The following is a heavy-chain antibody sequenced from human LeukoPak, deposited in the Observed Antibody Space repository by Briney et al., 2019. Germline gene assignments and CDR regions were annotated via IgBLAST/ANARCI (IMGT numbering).Heavy chain of an antibody. V-gene: IGHV4-39*07. CDR3: ARVSRYCSSTSCYYLDY. CDR1: GGSISSSSYY. J-gene: IGHJ4*02. D-gene: IGHD2-2*01. CDR2: IYYSGST. Sequence: PSETLSLTCTVSGGSISSSSYYWGWIRQPPGKGLEWIGSIYYSGSTYYNPSLMSRVTISVDTSKNQFSLKLSSVTAADTAVYYCARVSRYCSSTSCYYLDYWGQGTLVTVSS.